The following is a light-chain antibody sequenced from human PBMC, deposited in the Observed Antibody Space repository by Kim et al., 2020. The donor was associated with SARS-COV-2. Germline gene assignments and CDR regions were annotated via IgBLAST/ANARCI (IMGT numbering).Light chain of an antibody. CDR1: QSVSSSY. J-gene: IGKJ1*01. V-gene: IGKV3D-20*01. CDR3: QQYGRSPPWT. CDR2: AAS. Sequence: EIVLTQSPATLSLYPGERATLSCGASQSVSSSYLAWYQQKPGLAPRLLIYAASSRATGIPDRFSGSGSGRDFTLTISRLEPEDFAVYYCQQYGRSPPWTFGQGTKVDIK.